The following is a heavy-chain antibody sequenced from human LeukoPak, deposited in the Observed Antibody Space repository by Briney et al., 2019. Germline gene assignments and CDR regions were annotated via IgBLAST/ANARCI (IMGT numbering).Heavy chain of an antibody. D-gene: IGHD2-2*01. CDR1: GYTFTGYY. Sequence: ASVKVSCKASGYTFTGYYMHWVRQAPGQGLEWMGWINPNSGGTNYAQKFQGRVTMTRDTSISTAYMELSRLRSDDTAVYYCARERVPAYYYYYMDVWGKGTTVTVS. CDR2: INPNSGGT. J-gene: IGHJ6*03. CDR3: ARERVPAYYYYYMDV. V-gene: IGHV1-2*02.